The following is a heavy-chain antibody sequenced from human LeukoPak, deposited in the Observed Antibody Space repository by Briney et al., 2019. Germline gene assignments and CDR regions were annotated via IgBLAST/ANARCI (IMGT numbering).Heavy chain of an antibody. CDR1: GGSISNHY. Sequence: SETLSLTCSVSGGSISNHYWIWIRQSPGKGLEYIGYIYYSGSTNYNPSLESRVTISLDTSKIQFSLKLNSVTAADTAVYYCARAVAGLYYYYYMDVWGKGTTVTVSS. V-gene: IGHV4-59*11. CDR3: ARAVAGLYYYYYMDV. J-gene: IGHJ6*03. CDR2: IYYSGST. D-gene: IGHD6-19*01.